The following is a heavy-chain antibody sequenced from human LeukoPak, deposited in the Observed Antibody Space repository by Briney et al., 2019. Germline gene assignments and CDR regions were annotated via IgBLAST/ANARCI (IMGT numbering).Heavy chain of an antibody. Sequence: ASVKVSCKASGYTFTGHYMNWVRQSPGQGLEWTGWINPNSGGTNYAQKFQGRVTMTRDTSISTAYMELSSLRSDDTAVYYCARVEYHYDSSGYYDYWGQGTLVTVSS. CDR3: ARVEYHYDSSGYYDY. D-gene: IGHD3-22*01. J-gene: IGHJ4*02. CDR1: GYTFTGHY. CDR2: INPNSGGT. V-gene: IGHV1-2*02.